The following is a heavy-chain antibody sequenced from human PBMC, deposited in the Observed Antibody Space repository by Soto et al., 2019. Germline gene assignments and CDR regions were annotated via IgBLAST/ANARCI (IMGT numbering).Heavy chain of an antibody. CDR2: VIPIFGTA. CDR1: GGTFSSYA. V-gene: IGHV1-69*13. J-gene: IGHJ5*02. CDR3: ARKYSSGWYYDWFDP. Sequence: GXSVKVSCKASGGTFSSYAISWVRQAPGQGLEWMGGVIPIFGTANDAQKFQGRVTITADESTSTAYMELSSLRYEDTAVYYCARKYSSGWYYDWFDPWGQGTLVTVSS. D-gene: IGHD6-19*01.